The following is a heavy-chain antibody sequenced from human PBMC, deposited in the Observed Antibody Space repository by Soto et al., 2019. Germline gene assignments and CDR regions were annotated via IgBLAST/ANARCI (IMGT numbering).Heavy chain of an antibody. D-gene: IGHD3-9*01. V-gene: IGHV1-18*01. CDR1: GYTFTSYG. CDR3: ARDSRYFDWLRDYYFDY. CDR2: ISAYNGNT. Sequence: GASVKVSCKASGYTFTSYGISWVRQAPGQGLEWMGWISAYNGNTNYAQKLQGRVTMTTDTSTSTAYMELRSLRSDDTAVYYCARDSRYFDWLRDYYFDYWGQGTLVTAPQ. J-gene: IGHJ4*02.